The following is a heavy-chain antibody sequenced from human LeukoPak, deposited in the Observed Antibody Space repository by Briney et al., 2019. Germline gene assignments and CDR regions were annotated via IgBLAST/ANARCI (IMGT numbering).Heavy chain of an antibody. J-gene: IGHJ6*03. Sequence: PSETLSLTCTVSGGSISSSSYYWGWIRQPPGKGLEWIGSIYYSGSTYYNPSLKSRVTISVDTSKNQFSLKLSSVTAADTAVYYCARGEDSSGWLNYYYYYYMDVWGKGTTVTVSS. CDR3: ARGEDSSGWLNYYYYYYMDV. V-gene: IGHV4-39*07. D-gene: IGHD6-19*01. CDR2: IYYSGST. CDR1: GGSISSSSYY.